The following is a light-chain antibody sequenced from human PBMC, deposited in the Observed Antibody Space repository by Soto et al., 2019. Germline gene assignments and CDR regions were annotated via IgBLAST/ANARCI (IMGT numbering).Light chain of an antibody. CDR3: SSYGGSNIPLYV. V-gene: IGLV2-8*01. CDR1: VSDVGAYKY. CDR2: EVD. J-gene: IGLJ1*01. Sequence: QSALTQPPSASGSPGQSLTISCAGTVSDVGAYKYVSWYQQHPGKAPKLIIYEVDKRPSGVPDRFSGSKSGNTASLTVSGLQAEDEADYYCSSYGGSNIPLYVFGTGTKVTVL.